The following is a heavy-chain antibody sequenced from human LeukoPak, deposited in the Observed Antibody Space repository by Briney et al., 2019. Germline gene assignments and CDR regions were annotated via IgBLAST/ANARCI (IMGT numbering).Heavy chain of an antibody. CDR2: IYHSGST. CDR1: GYSISSGYY. D-gene: IGHD6-13*01. CDR3: ARDQENSSSWYVSWFDP. J-gene: IGHJ5*02. V-gene: IGHV4-38-2*02. Sequence: SETLSLTCTVSGYSISSGYYWCWIRQPPGKGLEWIGSIYHSGSTYYNTSLKSRVTISVDTSKNQFSLKLSSVTAADTAVYYCARDQENSSSWYVSWFDPWGQGTLVTVSS.